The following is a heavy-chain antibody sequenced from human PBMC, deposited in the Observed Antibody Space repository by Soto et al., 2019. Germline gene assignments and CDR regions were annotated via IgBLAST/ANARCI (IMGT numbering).Heavy chain of an antibody. Sequence: GESLKISCKGSGYSFTSYWIGWVRQMPGKGLEWMGIIYPGDSDTRYSPSFQGQVTISADKSISTAYLQWSSLKASDTAMYYCARLLSGYDYYYYYYYGMDVWGQGTTVTVSS. CDR2: IYPGDSDT. D-gene: IGHD5-12*01. J-gene: IGHJ6*02. V-gene: IGHV5-51*01. CDR1: GYSFTSYW. CDR3: ARLLSGYDYYYYYYYGMDV.